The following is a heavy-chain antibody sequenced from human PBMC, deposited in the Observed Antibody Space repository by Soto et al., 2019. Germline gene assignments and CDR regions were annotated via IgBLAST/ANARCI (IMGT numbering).Heavy chain of an antibody. J-gene: IGHJ4*02. CDR2: ISYDGSNQ. V-gene: IGHV3-30*18. D-gene: IGHD3-16*02. Sequence: QVQLVESGGGVVQPGRSLRLSCAASGFTFSSYGMHWVRQAPGKGLEWVAIISYDGSNQYYADSVKGRFTISRDNSKNTLDLQMNSLGTEDTAVYYCAKALGELSPESYDHWGQGVLVTVSS. CDR3: AKALGELSPESYDH. CDR1: GFTFSSYG.